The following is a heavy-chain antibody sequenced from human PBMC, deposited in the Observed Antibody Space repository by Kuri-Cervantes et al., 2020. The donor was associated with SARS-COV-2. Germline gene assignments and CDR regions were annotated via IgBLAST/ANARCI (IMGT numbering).Heavy chain of an antibody. V-gene: IGHV3-30*03. Sequence: GGSLRLSCAASGFTFSSYGMHWVRQAPGKGLEWVAVISYDGSNKDYADSVKGRFTISRDNSKNTLYLQMNSLRAEDTAVYYCARVSHGGSGYQNPPDYWGQGTLVTVSS. D-gene: IGHD3-3*01. CDR3: ARVSHGGSGYQNPPDY. CDR1: GFTFSSYG. CDR2: ISYDGSNK. J-gene: IGHJ4*02.